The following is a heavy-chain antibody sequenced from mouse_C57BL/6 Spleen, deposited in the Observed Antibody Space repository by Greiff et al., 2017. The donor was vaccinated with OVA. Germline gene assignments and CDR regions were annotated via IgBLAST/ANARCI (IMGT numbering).Heavy chain of an antibody. CDR1: GYTFTDYN. V-gene: IGHV1-18*01. CDR2: INPNNGGT. CDR3: ARRVTTVVAEGALDY. Sequence: EVQLQQSGPELVKPGASVKIPCKASGYTFTDYNMDWVKQSHGKSLEWIGDINPNNGGTIYNQKFKGKATLTVDKSSSTAYMELRSLTSEDTAVYYCARRVTTVVAEGALDYWGQGTTLTVSS. J-gene: IGHJ2*01. D-gene: IGHD1-1*01.